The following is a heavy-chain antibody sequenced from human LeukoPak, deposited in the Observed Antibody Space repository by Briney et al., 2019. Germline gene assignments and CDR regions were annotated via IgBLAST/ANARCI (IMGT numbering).Heavy chain of an antibody. CDR2: IYYTGST. CDR1: AGSISSYY. D-gene: IGHD3-10*01. J-gene: IGHJ4*02. Sequence: PSETLSLTCTVSAGSISSYYWSWIRQPPGKGLEWIGYIYYTGSTNYNPSPKSRVTISVDTSKNQFSLNLNSVTAADTAVYYCARGLRFGAGFDYWGQGTLVTVSS. CDR3: ARGLRFGAGFDY. V-gene: IGHV4-59*01.